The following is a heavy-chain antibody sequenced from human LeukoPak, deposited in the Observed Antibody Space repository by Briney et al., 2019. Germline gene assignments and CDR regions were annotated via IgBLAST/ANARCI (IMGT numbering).Heavy chain of an antibody. CDR3: GRPPLGYCTGGSCSFDP. D-gene: IGHD2-15*01. CDR2: IKQDGSQK. J-gene: IGHJ5*02. Sequence: GGSLRLSCTTSGFTFSNYWMNWVRQAPGKGLEWVATIKQDGSQKYYVDSVKGRFTISRDNAKNSLYLQMNSLRGDGTAVYYCGRPPLGYCTGGSCSFDPWGQGTLVTVSS. V-gene: IGHV3-7*01. CDR1: GFTFSNYW.